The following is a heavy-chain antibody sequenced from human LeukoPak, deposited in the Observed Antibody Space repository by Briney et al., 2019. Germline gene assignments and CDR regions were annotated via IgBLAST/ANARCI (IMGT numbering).Heavy chain of an antibody. D-gene: IGHD3-9*01. Sequence: GGSLRLSCAASGFTFSTYWMHWVRQAPGKGLVWVSRINRDGSSTSYADSVKGRFTISRENAKNTLYLQMNSLRAEDTAVYYCARDRETYYDILTGYYTLGDAFDIWGQGTMVTASS. J-gene: IGHJ3*02. CDR2: INRDGSST. V-gene: IGHV3-74*01. CDR3: ARDRETYYDILTGYYTLGDAFDI. CDR1: GFTFSTYW.